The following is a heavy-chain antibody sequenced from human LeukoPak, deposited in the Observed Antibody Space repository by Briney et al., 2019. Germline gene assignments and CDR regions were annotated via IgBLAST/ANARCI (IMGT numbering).Heavy chain of an antibody. CDR1: GGSISSHY. Sequence: SETLSLTCTVSGGSISSHYWSWIRLPPGKGLEWIGYIYYSGSTNYNPSLKSRVTISVDTSKNQFSLKLSSVTAADTAVYYCARDALNNWFDPWGQGTLVTVSS. J-gene: IGHJ5*02. CDR3: ARDALNNWFDP. CDR2: IYYSGST. V-gene: IGHV4-59*11.